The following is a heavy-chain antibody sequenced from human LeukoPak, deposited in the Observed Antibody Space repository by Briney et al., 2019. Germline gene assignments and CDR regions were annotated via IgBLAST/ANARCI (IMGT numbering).Heavy chain of an antibody. CDR3: ARDGSPTSSGWYGPEDY. D-gene: IGHD6-19*01. V-gene: IGHV3-21*01. J-gene: IGHJ4*02. CDR2: ITSIGSYI. Sequence: PGGSRRLACAASGFTFSSYSMNWVRQAPGKVLGWVSSITSIGSYIYYADSVKGRFTISRDNVKNSLYLQMNGLRAEDTAVYDCARDGSPTSSGWYGPEDYWGQGTLVTVSS. CDR1: GFTFSSYS.